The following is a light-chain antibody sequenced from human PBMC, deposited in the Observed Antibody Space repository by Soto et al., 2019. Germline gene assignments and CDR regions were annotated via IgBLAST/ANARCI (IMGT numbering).Light chain of an antibody. J-gene: IGLJ1*01. CDR2: GNS. CDR1: SSNIGAGYD. Sequence: QSVLTQPPSVSGAPGQRVTISCTGSSSNIGAGYDVHWYQQLPGTAPKLLIYGNSNRPSGVPDRFSGSKSGTSASLAITGLQAEVEADYYCQSYDSSLSGYVFGTGTKVTFL. V-gene: IGLV1-40*01. CDR3: QSYDSSLSGYV.